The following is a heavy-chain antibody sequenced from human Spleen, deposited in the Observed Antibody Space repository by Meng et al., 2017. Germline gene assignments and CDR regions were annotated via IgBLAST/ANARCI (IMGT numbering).Heavy chain of an antibody. CDR1: GGSFSDYY. J-gene: IGHJ4*02. CDR2: INHSGST. V-gene: IGHV4-34*01. D-gene: IGHD4-11*01. CDR3: ARGPTTMAHDFDY. Sequence: QGRLQQGGAGLLKPPETLSLPCVVSGGSFSDYYWSWIRQPPGKGLEWIGEINHSGSTNYNLSLESRATISVDTSQNNLSLKLSSVTAADSAVYYCARGPTTMAHDFDYWGQGTLVTVSS.